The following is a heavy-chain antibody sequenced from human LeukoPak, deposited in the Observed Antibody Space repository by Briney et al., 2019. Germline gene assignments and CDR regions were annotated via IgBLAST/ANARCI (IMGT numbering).Heavy chain of an antibody. CDR2: ISSSSSTI. CDR3: ARAASSSDCYWFDP. V-gene: IGHV3-48*04. CDR1: GFTFSSYS. D-gene: IGHD6-6*01. J-gene: IGHJ5*02. Sequence: QPGGSLRLSCAASGFTFSSYSMNWVRQAPGKGLEWVSYISSSSSTIYYADSVKGRFTISRDNAKNSLYLQMNSLRAEDTAVYYYARAASSSDCYWFDPWGQGTLVTVSS.